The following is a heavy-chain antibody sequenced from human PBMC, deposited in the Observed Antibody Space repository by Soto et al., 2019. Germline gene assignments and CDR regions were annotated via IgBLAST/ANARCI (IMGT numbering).Heavy chain of an antibody. J-gene: IGHJ5*02. D-gene: IGHD6-6*01. V-gene: IGHV2-5*01. Sequence: QITLKESGPTLVKPTQTLTLTCTFSGFSLSTSGVGVGWIRQPPGKALEWLALIYWNDDKRYSPSLKSRLTITKDTSKNQVVLTKTNMDPVDTATYYCARDSEYSSSGWFDPWGQGTLVTVSS. CDR3: ARDSEYSSSGWFDP. CDR2: IYWNDDK. CDR1: GFSLSTSGVG.